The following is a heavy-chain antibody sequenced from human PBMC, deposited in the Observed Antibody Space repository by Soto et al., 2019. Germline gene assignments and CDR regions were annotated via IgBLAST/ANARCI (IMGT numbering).Heavy chain of an antibody. Sequence: GWSLRLSCVASVFSFRDYGMHWFRQAPGKGLEWVAVISYEEINNKNYADSVKGRFTISRDNSENTLYLQMDSLRAEDTAVYYCAKGYCSGPSCYRGYGMDVWGQGTTVTVSS. J-gene: IGHJ6*02. CDR1: VFSFRDYG. CDR3: AKGYCSGPSCYRGYGMDV. V-gene: IGHV3-30*18. CDR2: ISYEEINNK. D-gene: IGHD2-2*01.